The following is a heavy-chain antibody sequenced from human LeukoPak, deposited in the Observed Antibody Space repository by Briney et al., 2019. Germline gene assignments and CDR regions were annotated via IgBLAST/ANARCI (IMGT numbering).Heavy chain of an antibody. CDR1: GFTFSSYW. J-gene: IGHJ4*02. CDR3: AREVLGIYYYDFWSGYYRYFDY. V-gene: IGHV3-7*01. Sequence: AGGSLRLSCPASGFTFSSYWMSWVRQAPGKGLEWVANIKQDGSEKYYVDSVKGRFTISRDNAKNSLYLQMNSLRAEDTAVYYCAREVLGIYYYDFWSGYYRYFDYWGQGTLVTVSS. CDR2: IKQDGSEK. D-gene: IGHD3-3*01.